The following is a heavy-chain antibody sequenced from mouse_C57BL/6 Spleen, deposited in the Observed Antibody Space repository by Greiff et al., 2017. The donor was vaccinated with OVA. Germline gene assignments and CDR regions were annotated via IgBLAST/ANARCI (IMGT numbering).Heavy chain of an antibody. V-gene: IGHV1-22*01. CDR3: ARRAGYPYYFDY. CDR2: INPNNGGT. J-gene: IGHJ2*01. D-gene: IGHD2-2*01. Sequence: VQLQQSGPELVKPGASVKMSCKASGYTFTDYNMHWVKQSHGKSLEWIGYINPNNGGTSYNQKFKGKATLTVNKSSSTAYMELRSLTSEDSAVYYCARRAGYPYYFDYWGQGTTLTVSS. CDR1: GYTFTDYN.